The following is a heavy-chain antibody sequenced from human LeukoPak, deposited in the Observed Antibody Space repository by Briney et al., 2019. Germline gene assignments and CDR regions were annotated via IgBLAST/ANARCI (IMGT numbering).Heavy chain of an antibody. J-gene: IGHJ4*02. CDR3: ARDSILLGFD. CDR2: IYYSGST. D-gene: IGHD3-10*01. CDR1: GGSISSSSYY. Sequence: SETLSLTCTVAGGSISSSSYYWGWIRQPPGKGLEWIGSIYYSGSTYYNPSLKSRVTISVDTSKNQFSLKLSTVTAADTAVYYCARDSILLGFDWGQGTLVTVSS. V-gene: IGHV4-39*07.